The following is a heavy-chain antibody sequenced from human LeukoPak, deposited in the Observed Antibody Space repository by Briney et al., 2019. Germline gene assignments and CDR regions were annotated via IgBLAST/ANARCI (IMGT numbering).Heavy chain of an antibody. CDR1: GGSISSSSYY. CDR2: IYYSGST. V-gene: IGHV4-39*07. Sequence: SETLSLTCTVSGGSISSSSYYRGWIRQPPGKGLEWIGSIYYSGSTYYNPSLKSRVTISVDTSKNQFSLKLSSVTAADTAVYYCARVVIAAVIYFDYWGQGTLVTVSS. D-gene: IGHD6-13*01. CDR3: ARVVIAAVIYFDY. J-gene: IGHJ4*02.